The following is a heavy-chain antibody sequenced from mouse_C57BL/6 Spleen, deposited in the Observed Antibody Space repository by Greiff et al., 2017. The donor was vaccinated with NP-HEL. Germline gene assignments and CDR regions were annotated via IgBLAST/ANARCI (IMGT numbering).Heavy chain of an antibody. V-gene: IGHV2-2*01. CDR1: GFSLTSYG. J-gene: IGHJ4*01. CDR2: IWSGGST. CDR3: ASHYYGSSPSYAMDY. D-gene: IGHD1-1*01. Sequence: QVQLKESGPGLVQPSQSLSITCTVSGFSLTSYGVHWVRQSPGKGLEWLGVIWSGGSTDYNAAFISRLSISKDNSKSQVFFKMNSLQADDTAIYYCASHYYGSSPSYAMDYWGQGTSVTVSS.